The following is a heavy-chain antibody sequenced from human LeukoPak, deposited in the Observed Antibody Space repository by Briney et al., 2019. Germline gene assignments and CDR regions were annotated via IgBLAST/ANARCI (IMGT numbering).Heavy chain of an antibody. D-gene: IGHD6-19*01. J-gene: IGHJ4*02. CDR2: TYYRSKWYN. Sequence: SQTLSLTCAISGDSVSSNSAAWNWIRQSPSRGLEWLGRTYYRSKWYNDYAVSVKSRITINPDTSKNQFSLQLNSVTPEDTAVYYCARDKRVMGIAVAYIAYWGQGTLVTVSS. V-gene: IGHV6-1*01. CDR3: ARDKRVMGIAVAYIAY. CDR1: GDSVSSNSAA.